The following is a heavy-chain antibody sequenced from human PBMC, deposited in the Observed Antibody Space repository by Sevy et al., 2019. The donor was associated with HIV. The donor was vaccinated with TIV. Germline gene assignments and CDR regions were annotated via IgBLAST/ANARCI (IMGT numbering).Heavy chain of an antibody. CDR2: ISSSSSYI. CDR3: AGGLVAGGGVNYFDY. J-gene: IGHJ4*02. Sequence: GGSLRLSCAASGFTFSSYSMNWVRQAPGKGLEWVSSISSSSSYIYYADSVKGRFTISRDNAKNSLYLQMNSLRAEDTAVDYCAGGLVAGGGVNYFDYWGQGTLVTVSS. D-gene: IGHD3-16*02. CDR1: GFTFSSYS. V-gene: IGHV3-21*01.